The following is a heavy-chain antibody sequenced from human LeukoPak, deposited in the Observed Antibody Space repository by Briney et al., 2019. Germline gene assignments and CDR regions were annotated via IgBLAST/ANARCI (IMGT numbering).Heavy chain of an antibody. V-gene: IGHV3-74*01. CDR1: GFVFSNYW. J-gene: IGHJ4*02. D-gene: IGHD3-16*01. CDR3: GRDLSWGSTDY. CDR2: INPDGSSI. Sequence: GGSLRLSCAASGFVFSNYWMYWVRHAPGRGLVWVSRINPDGSSIGYADSVRGRFTISRDNAKNTLFLQMNSLTVEDTAMYYCGRDLSWGSTDYWGQGTLVTVSS.